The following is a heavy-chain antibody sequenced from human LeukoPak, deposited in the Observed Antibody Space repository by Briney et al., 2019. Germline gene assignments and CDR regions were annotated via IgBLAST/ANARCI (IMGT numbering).Heavy chain of an antibody. CDR3: AREGVVGAKDY. D-gene: IGHD1-26*01. V-gene: IGHV3-30-3*01. CDR2: ISYDGSNK. Sequence: PGRSLRLSCAASGFTFSSYAMHWVRQAPGKGLEWVAVISYDGSNKYYADSVKGRFTIYRDNSKNTLYLQMNSLRAEDTAVYYCAREGVVGAKDYWGQGTLVTVSS. CDR1: GFTFSSYA. J-gene: IGHJ4*02.